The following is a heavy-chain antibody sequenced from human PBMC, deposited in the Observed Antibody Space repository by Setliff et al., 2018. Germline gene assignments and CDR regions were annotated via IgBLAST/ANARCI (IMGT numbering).Heavy chain of an antibody. V-gene: IGHV3-23*01. CDR3: ARDPNGDYVGAFDP. J-gene: IGHJ5*02. CDR1: GFNFSINDMTYG. Sequence: GGSLRLSCAASGFNFSINDMTYGMSWVRQAPGKGLQWVSIINVGGTNTYYRDSVKGRFTISRDNSRNTLYLQMNSLRADDTASYYCARDPNGDYVGAFDPWGQGILVTVSS. CDR2: INVGGTNT. D-gene: IGHD4-17*01.